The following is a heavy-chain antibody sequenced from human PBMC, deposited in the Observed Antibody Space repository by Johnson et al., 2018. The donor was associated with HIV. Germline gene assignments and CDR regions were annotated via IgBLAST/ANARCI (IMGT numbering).Heavy chain of an antibody. CDR2: IKSRTDGGTI. CDR3: AAQKQPTF. D-gene: IGHD6-13*01. Sequence: VKLVESGGGLVKPGGSLRLSCAASGFTFSNAWMSWVRQAPGKGLEWVGRIKSRTDGGTIDYAASVNGRFTISRDDSKNTVYLQMSSLRAEDTAVYYCAAQKQPTFWGQGTMVTVSS. J-gene: IGHJ3*01. CDR1: GFTFSNAW. V-gene: IGHV3-15*01.